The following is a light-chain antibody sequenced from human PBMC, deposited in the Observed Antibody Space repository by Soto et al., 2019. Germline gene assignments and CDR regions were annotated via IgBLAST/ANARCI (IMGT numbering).Light chain of an antibody. CDR3: QQYNSYPGT. Sequence: DIQMTQSPSTLSASVGDRVTITCRASQSISSWLAWYQQKPGKAPKLLIYDASSLGSGVPSRFSGSGSGTEFTLTISSLQPDDFATYYCQQYNSYPGTFGQGTKVEIK. V-gene: IGKV1-5*01. CDR2: DAS. J-gene: IGKJ1*01. CDR1: QSISSW.